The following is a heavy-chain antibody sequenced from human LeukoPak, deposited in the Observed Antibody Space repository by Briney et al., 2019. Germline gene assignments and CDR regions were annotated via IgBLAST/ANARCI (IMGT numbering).Heavy chain of an antibody. J-gene: IGHJ5*02. Sequence: PSETLSLTCAVYGGSFSGYYWSWIRQSPGKGLEWIGEINHSGSTNYNPSLKSRVTISVDTSKNQFSLKLSSVTAADTAVYYCARESKLLYSSSSDWFDPWGQGTLVTVSS. CDR2: INHSGST. V-gene: IGHV4-34*01. D-gene: IGHD6-6*01. CDR1: GGSFSGYY. CDR3: ARESKLLYSSSSDWFDP.